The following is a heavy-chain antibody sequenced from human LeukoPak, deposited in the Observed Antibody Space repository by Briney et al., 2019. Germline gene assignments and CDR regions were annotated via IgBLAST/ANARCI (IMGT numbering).Heavy chain of an antibody. CDR3: TRDRGAYNLYDY. CDR1: GFTFGDYA. D-gene: IGHD1-1*01. V-gene: IGHV3-49*03. Sequence: GGSLRLSCTVSGFTFGDYALSWIRQAPGKGLEWVGFIRSKAYGETADYAASVKGRFTISRDDSKAIAYLQMNSLKTEDTAVYHCTRDRGAYNLYDYWGQGTLVTVSS. CDR2: IRSKAYGETA. J-gene: IGHJ4*02.